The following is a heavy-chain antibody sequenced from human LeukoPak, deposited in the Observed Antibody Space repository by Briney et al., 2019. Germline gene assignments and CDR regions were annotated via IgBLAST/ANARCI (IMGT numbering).Heavy chain of an antibody. CDR2: IYSGGTT. CDR3: VSFYETY. J-gene: IGHJ4*02. V-gene: IGHV3-53*01. D-gene: IGHD2/OR15-2a*01. CDR1: GFTVSSNY. Sequence: GGSLRLSCAASGFTVSSNYMSWVRQAPGKGLEWVSVIYSGGTTYYADSVKGRFTISKDNAKNTVYLQMNSLRAEDTAVYYCVSFYETYWGRGTLVTVSS.